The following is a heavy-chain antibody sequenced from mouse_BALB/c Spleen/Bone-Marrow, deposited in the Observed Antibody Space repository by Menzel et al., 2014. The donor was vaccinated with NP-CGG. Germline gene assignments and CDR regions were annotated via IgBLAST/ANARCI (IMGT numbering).Heavy chain of an antibody. CDR1: GYAFTNHL. CDR2: INPGSGGT. CDR3: ARRDYAMDY. Sequence: QVQLQQSGAELVRPGTSVKVSCKASGYAFTNHLIEWVKRRPGQGLEWIGVINPGSGGTNYNEKFEGKATLTADKSSSTAYMQLSSLTSDDSAVYFCARRDYAMDYWGQGTSVTVSS. V-gene: IGHV1-54*01. J-gene: IGHJ4*01.